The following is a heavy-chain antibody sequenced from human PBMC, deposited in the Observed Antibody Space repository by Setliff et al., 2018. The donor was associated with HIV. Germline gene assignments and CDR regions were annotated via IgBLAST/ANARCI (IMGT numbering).Heavy chain of an antibody. J-gene: IGHJ4*02. V-gene: IGHV4-59*08. CDR1: GGSISSYY. CDR2: IFYRGST. Sequence: SETLSLTCTVSGGSISSYYWSWIRQPPGKGLEWIAYIFYRGSTNYNPSLKSRVTISVDSSKNQVSLTVTSVTAADTAVYYCASGYQYDSSGYYYVTPIDYWGQGTLVTVSS. CDR3: ASGYQYDSSGYYYVTPIDY. D-gene: IGHD3-22*01.